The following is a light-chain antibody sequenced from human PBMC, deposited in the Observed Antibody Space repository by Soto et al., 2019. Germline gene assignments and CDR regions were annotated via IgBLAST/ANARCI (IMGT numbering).Light chain of an antibody. J-gene: IGKJ3*01. CDR2: GAS. CDR3: QHYNDWPPAFT. Sequence: ILMTQSPATLSVSPGERATLSCMASQSLNRNLACYQQKPGQAPRLIIYGASTRASGIPDRFSGSGSGTEFTLTISILQSEDFALYYCQHYNDWPPAFTFGPGTKVAL. CDR1: QSLNRN. V-gene: IGKV3D-15*01.